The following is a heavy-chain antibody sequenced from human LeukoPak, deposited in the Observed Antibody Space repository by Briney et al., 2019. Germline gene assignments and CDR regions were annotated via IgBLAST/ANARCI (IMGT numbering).Heavy chain of an antibody. V-gene: IGHV3-33*01. CDR1: GFTFSSYG. J-gene: IGHJ4*02. CDR2: IWYDGSNK. Sequence: GGSLRLSCAASGFTFSSYGMHWVRQAPGKGLEWVAVIWYDGSNKYYADSVKGRFTISRDNSKNTLYLQMNSLRAEDTAVYYCARERTDYCFDYWGQGTLVTVSS. CDR3: ARERTDYCFDY.